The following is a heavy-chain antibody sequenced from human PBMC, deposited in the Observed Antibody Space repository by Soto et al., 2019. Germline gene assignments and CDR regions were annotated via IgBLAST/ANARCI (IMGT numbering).Heavy chain of an antibody. CDR2: IYYTGSN. CDR1: GGSISISSYY. J-gene: IGHJ6*02. V-gene: IGHV4-39*01. Sequence: PAETLSLTCTVSGGSISISSYYWVWIRQPPGKGLEWIGSIYYTGSNYYNQTPKSRATKSEDTSKNQSSLKPSSVTAADTVVYYCASQYSYGAYYYYGMDVWGQGTTVTVSS. CDR3: ASQYSYGAYYYYGMDV. D-gene: IGHD5-18*01.